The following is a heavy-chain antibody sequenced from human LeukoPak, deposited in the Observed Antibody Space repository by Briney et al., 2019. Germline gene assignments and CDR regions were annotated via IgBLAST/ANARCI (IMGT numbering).Heavy chain of an antibody. CDR2: TSYNGNT. V-gene: IGHV1-18*04. J-gene: IGHJ4*02. Sequence: ASVKVSCKASGYTFSNYGISWVRQAPGLGLEWMGWTSYNGNTNYAQKFQDRVTMATDTSTTTAYMELRSLESDDTAVYYCARHSGSGWQALGYWGQGTLVTVSS. CDR3: ARHSGSGWQALGY. D-gene: IGHD6-19*01. CDR1: GYTFSNYG.